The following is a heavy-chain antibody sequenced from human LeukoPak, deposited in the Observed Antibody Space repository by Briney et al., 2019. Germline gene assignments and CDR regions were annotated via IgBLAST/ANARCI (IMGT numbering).Heavy chain of an antibody. V-gene: IGHV4-59*01. D-gene: IGHD4-17*01. CDR3: ARADGYYAL. CDR2: IYYSGST. Sequence: SETLSLTCTVSGGSISSYYWSWVRQPPGKGLEWIGYIYYSGSTNYNPSLKSRVTISVDTSKNQFSLKLNSVTAADTAVYYCARADGYYALWGQGTLVTVSS. CDR1: GGSISSYY. J-gene: IGHJ4*02.